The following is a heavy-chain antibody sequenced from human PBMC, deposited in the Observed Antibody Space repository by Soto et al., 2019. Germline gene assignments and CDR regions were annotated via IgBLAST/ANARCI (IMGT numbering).Heavy chain of an antibody. CDR1: GFTFSSYG. CDR2: ISYDGSNK. CDR3: AKSHYGDYLYYYGMDV. D-gene: IGHD4-17*01. J-gene: IGHJ6*02. Sequence: QVQLVESGGGVVQPGRSLRLSCAASGFTFSSYGMHWVRQAPGKGLEWVAVISYDGSNKYYADSVKGRFTISRDNSKNTLYLQMNSLRAEDTAVYYCAKSHYGDYLYYYGMDVWGQGTTVTVSS. V-gene: IGHV3-30*18.